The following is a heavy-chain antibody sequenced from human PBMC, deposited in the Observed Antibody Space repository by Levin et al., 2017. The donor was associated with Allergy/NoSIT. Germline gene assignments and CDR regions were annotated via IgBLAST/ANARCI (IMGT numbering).Heavy chain of an antibody. CDR2: ISGIGDST. CDR1: GFTFTSYA. CDR3: ARGTDDFDL. Sequence: GGSLRLSCAASGFTFTSYAMTWVRQAPGKGLEWVSLISGIGDSTYYGVSVKGRFSISRDNSRNTLYLQMNSLRAEDTARYYCARGTDDFDLWGQGTLVTVSS. D-gene: IGHD3/OR15-3a*01. V-gene: IGHV3-23*01. J-gene: IGHJ4*02.